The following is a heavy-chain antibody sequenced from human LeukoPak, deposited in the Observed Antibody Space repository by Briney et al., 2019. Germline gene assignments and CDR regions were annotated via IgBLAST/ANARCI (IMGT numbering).Heavy chain of an antibody. Sequence: ASVKVSCKASGGTFSSYAISWVRQAPGQGLEWMGWISAYNGNTNYAQKLQGRVTMTTDTSTSTAYMELRSLRSDDTAVYYCARVPYSSGYPYYFDYWGQGTLVTVSS. J-gene: IGHJ4*02. CDR1: GGTFSSYA. D-gene: IGHD3-22*01. CDR2: ISAYNGNT. CDR3: ARVPYSSGYPYYFDY. V-gene: IGHV1-18*01.